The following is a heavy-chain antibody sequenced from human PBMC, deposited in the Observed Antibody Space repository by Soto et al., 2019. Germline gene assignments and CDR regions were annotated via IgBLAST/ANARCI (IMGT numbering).Heavy chain of an antibody. J-gene: IGHJ4*02. CDR1: GYTFTSYA. Sequence: QVQLVQSGAEVKKPGASVKVSCKASGYTFTSYAMHWVRQAPGQRLEWMGWINAGNGNTKYSQKFQSRVTITRDTSASTVYMELTSLRSEDKAVYYCERSSGYYYVDYWGQGTLVTVSS. V-gene: IGHV1-3*01. CDR2: INAGNGNT. CDR3: ERSSGYYYVDY. D-gene: IGHD3-22*01.